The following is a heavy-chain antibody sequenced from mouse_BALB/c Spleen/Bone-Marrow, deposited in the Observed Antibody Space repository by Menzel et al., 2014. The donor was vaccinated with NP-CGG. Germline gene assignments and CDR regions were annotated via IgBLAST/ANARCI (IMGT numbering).Heavy chain of an antibody. D-gene: IGHD2-14*01. CDR3: ARSRNDGTYGYYDV. J-gene: IGHJ1*01. CDR1: GNSFTANN. V-gene: IGHV1-39*01. CDR2: IDLYYGGT. Sequence: EVQLQQSGPELEKPGASVKISCKASGNSFTANNMNWVKQSNGKSLAWIGNIDLYYGGTSYNQKFKCKATLTVDKSSSTGYMQLKSLTSEDSAVNYWARSRNDGTYGYYDVWGAGTTVNVSS.